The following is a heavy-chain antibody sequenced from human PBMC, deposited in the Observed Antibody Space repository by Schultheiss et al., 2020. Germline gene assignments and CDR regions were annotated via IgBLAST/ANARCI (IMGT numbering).Heavy chain of an antibody. D-gene: IGHD2-2*01. CDR1: GYTFTTYG. CDR3: ARQEVPAAMLLRLIRYYYGMDV. J-gene: IGHJ6*04. CDR2: ISGYDDNT. Sequence: GESLKISCKASGYTFTTYGISWVRQAPGQGLEWMGWISGYDDNTYYAQKLQGRVTMTTDTSTSTAYMELRSLRSEDTAVYYCARQEVPAAMLLRLIRYYYGMDVWGKGTTVTVSS. V-gene: IGHV1-18*01.